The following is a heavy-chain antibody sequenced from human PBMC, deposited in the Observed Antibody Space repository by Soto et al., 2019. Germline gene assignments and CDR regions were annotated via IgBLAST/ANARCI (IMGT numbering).Heavy chain of an antibody. CDR2: ISYDGSNK. V-gene: IGHV3-30*18. Sequence: LRLSCAASGFTFSSYGMHWVRQAPGKGLEWVAVISYDGSNKYYADSVKGRFTISRDNSKNTLYLQMNSLRAEDTAVYYCAKDLGYDFWSGYPRGMDVWGQGTTVTVSS. CDR3: AKDLGYDFWSGYPRGMDV. J-gene: IGHJ6*02. CDR1: GFTFSSYG. D-gene: IGHD3-3*01.